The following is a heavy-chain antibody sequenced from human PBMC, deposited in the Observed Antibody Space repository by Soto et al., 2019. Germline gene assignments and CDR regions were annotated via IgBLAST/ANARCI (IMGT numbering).Heavy chain of an antibody. D-gene: IGHD2-21*01. CDR3: ARGGGNFGQYFDL. Sequence: QVQLQESGPGLVKPSGTLSLTCVVSGGSISKSRWWSWVRQPPGKGLEWIGEIYHTGSTNNKPSLKSRVTISVDMSKNQFSLNLKSVTAADTAVYYCARGGGNFGQYFDLWGRGTRVTVSS. V-gene: IGHV4-4*02. CDR2: IYHTGST. CDR1: GGSISKSRW. J-gene: IGHJ2*01.